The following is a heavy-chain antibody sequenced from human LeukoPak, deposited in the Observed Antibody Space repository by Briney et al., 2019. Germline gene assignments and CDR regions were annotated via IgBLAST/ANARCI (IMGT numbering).Heavy chain of an antibody. CDR3: ASTRWQNFYFDY. CDR2: IYHSGST. Sequence: PSETLSLTCAVYGGSFSGYYWSWIRQPPGKGLEWIGYIYHSGSTYYNPSLKSRVTISVDRSKNQFSLKLSSVTAADTAVYYCASTRWQNFYFDYWGQGTLVTVSS. CDR1: GGSFSGYY. V-gene: IGHV4-34*01. D-gene: IGHD5-24*01. J-gene: IGHJ4*02.